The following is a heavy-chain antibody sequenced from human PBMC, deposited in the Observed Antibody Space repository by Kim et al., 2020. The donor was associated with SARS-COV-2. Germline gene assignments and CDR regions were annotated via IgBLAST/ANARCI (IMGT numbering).Heavy chain of an antibody. CDR3: MTGEYFFDY. J-gene: IGHJ4*02. V-gene: IGHV5-51*01. CDR1: GYSFTNYW. Sequence: GESLKISCQSSGYSFTNYWIGWVRQMPGKGLEWMGIIYPGDSDTVYSPSFQGQVTISADKSISTAYLQWSSLKVSDTAVYYCMTGEYFFDYWGQGTLATV. D-gene: IGHD3-10*01. CDR2: IYPGDSDT.